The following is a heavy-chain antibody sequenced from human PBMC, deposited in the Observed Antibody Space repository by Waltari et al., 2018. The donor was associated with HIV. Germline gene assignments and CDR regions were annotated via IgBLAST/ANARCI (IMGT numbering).Heavy chain of an antibody. Sequence: QVQLVQSGAEVKKPGASVKVSCKASGYTFSNYYMHWVRQAPGQGLEWMGLINPRGGGTSYAQNFQGRVTMTRDTSTSTVYMELSSLRSEDTAVYYCARGSSGTYYNYFDYWGQGTLVTVSS. D-gene: IGHD3-10*01. CDR2: INPRGGGT. V-gene: IGHV1-46*01. J-gene: IGHJ4*02. CDR1: GYTFSNYY. CDR3: ARGSSGTYYNYFDY.